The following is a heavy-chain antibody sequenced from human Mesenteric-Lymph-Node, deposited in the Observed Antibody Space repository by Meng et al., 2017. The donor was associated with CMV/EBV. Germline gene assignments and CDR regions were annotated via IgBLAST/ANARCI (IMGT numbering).Heavy chain of an antibody. Sequence: GESLKISCVASGFTFSKYPMHWVRQAPGKGLEWLAVITYDESNKYYAESVKSRFTISRDNSKNTLYLQMNSLRAEDTAVYYCAKADYGGYFDYWGQGTLVTVSS. CDR3: AKADYGGYFDY. CDR2: ITYDESNK. V-gene: IGHV3-30-3*01. D-gene: IGHD4-17*01. CDR1: GFTFSKYP. J-gene: IGHJ4*02.